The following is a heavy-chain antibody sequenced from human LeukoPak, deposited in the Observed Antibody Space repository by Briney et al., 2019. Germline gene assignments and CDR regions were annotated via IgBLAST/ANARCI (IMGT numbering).Heavy chain of an antibody. V-gene: IGHV3-21*01. CDR1: GFTFSSYS. J-gene: IGHJ4*02. CDR3: ARQPEDDIAAVPLSDY. CDR2: ISSSSSYI. D-gene: IGHD6-13*01. Sequence: PGGSLRLSCAASGFTFSSYSMNWVRQAPGKGLEWVSSISSSSSYIYYADSVKGRFTISRDNAKNSLYPQMNSLRAEDTAVYYCARQPEDDIAAVPLSDYWGQGTLVTVSS.